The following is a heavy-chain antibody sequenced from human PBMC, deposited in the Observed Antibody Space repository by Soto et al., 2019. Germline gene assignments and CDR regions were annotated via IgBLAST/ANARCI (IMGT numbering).Heavy chain of an antibody. CDR2: IWYDGSNK. D-gene: IGHD5-18*01. CDR1: GFTFSSYG. J-gene: IGHJ4*02. V-gene: IGHV3-33*01. CDR3: ARGGDTAMVYFDY. Sequence: GGSLRLSCAASGFTFSSYGMHWVRQAPGKGLEWVAVIWYDGSNKYYADSVKGRFTISRDNSKNTLYLQMNSLRAEDTAVYYCARGGDTAMVYFDYWGQGTLVTVSS.